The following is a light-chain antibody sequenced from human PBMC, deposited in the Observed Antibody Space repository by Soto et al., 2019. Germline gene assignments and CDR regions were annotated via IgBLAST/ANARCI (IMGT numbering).Light chain of an antibody. CDR1: QSVDSY. Sequence: EIVLTQSPATLSLSPGERATLSCRASQSVDSYLAWYQQKPGQAPRLLIYDASNRATGIPARFSGSGSGTDFTLTISSLEPEDFAVYYCQQRSHWLITFGQGTRLEIK. V-gene: IGKV3-11*01. CDR2: DAS. J-gene: IGKJ5*01. CDR3: QQRSHWLIT.